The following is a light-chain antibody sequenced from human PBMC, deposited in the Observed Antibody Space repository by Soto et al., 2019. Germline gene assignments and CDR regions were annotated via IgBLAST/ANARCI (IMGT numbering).Light chain of an antibody. CDR1: QSISSW. Sequence: DIQMTQSPSTLSASVEDKVTINCRASQSISSWLAWYQQKLGKAPKLLIYKASSLEGGVPSRFSGSGSGTDFTLTISSLQPDDFATYYCQQYHSYSLTFGGGTKV. CDR2: KAS. V-gene: IGKV1-5*03. J-gene: IGKJ4*01. CDR3: QQYHSYSLT.